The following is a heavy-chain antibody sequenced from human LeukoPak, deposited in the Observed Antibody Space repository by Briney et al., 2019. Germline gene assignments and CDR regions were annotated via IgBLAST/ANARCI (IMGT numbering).Heavy chain of an antibody. D-gene: IGHD2-2*01. Sequence: SETLSLTCTVSGGSISSSSYYWGWIRQPPGKGLEWIGSIYYSGSTYYNPSLKSRVTISVDTSKNQFSLKLSSVTAADTAVYYCASFRDIVVVPAAIPNDAFDIWGQGTMVTVSS. CDR1: GGSISSSSYY. J-gene: IGHJ3*02. V-gene: IGHV4-39*07. CDR2: IYYSGST. CDR3: ASFRDIVVVPAAIPNDAFDI.